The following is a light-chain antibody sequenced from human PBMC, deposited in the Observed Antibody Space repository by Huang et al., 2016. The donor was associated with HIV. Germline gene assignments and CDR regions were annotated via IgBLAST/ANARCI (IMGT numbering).Light chain of an antibody. CDR2: DAS. J-gene: IGKJ4*01. CDR1: QDITNY. V-gene: IGKV1-33*01. CDR3: QQYENLPLT. Sequence: DIVMTQSPSSLSASVGDRVTITCQASQDITNYLNWYQQSPGKAPKVLIYDASNVETGVPSRFSGSGSGTDFTFTISSLQPEDTATYYCQQYENLPLTFGGGTKVEIK.